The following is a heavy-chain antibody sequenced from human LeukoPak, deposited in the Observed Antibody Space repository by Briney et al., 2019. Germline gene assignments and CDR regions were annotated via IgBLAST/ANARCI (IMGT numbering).Heavy chain of an antibody. D-gene: IGHD1-7*01. Sequence: ASVKVSCKASGYTFTTYDMHWVRQASEQGLEWMGWVSPNSGKTAYAQKFQGRVTTTRDTSISTGYMELSSLRSEDTAVYYCVRGYFNWNYAGVGEYYYMDVWGKGTTVTVSS. CDR1: GYTFTTYD. J-gene: IGHJ6*03. CDR2: VSPNSGKT. CDR3: VRGYFNWNYAGVGEYYYMDV. V-gene: IGHV1-8*02.